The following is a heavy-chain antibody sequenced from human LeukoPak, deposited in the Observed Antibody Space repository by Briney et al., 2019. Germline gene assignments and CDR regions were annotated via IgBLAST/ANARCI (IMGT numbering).Heavy chain of an antibody. CDR3: ARLKGVATPFDY. CDR1: GFTFSSYG. V-gene: IGHV3-33*01. CDR2: IWYDGSNK. D-gene: IGHD5-12*01. J-gene: IGHJ4*02. Sequence: GGSLRLSCAASGFTFSSYGMHWVRQAPGKGLEWVAGIWYDGSNKYYADSVKGRFTISRDNSKNTLYLQMNSLRAEDTAVYYCARLKGVATPFDYWGQGTLVTVSS.